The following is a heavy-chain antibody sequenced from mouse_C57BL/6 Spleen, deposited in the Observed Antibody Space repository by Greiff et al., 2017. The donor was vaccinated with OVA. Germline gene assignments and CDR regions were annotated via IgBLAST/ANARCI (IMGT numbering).Heavy chain of an antibody. CDR1: GFTFSDYG. CDR3: ARHRYDEVFSGFDY. Sequence: EVQRVESGGGLVKPGGSLKLSCAASGFTFSDYGMHWVRQAPEKGLEWVAYISSGSSTIYYADTVKGRFTLSRDNAKNTLFLQMTSLRSEDTAMYYCARHRYDEVFSGFDYWGQGTTLTVSS. D-gene: IGHD2-14*01. CDR2: ISSGSSTI. V-gene: IGHV5-17*01. J-gene: IGHJ2*01.